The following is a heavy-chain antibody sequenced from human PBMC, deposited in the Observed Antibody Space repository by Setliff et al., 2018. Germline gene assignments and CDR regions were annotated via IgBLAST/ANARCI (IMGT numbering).Heavy chain of an antibody. CDR3: ARGPSPTVTPSRLIYFYHMDV. CDR2: IIPVLGMT. D-gene: IGHD4-17*01. CDR1: GAPFTSNG. V-gene: IGHV1-69*10. J-gene: IGHJ6*03. Sequence: GASVNVSCKTFGAPFTSNGFSWVRQAPGQGLEWMGAIIPVLGMTDYAQKFQGRLTITADQSTTTVYMELSSLRFDDTALYYCARGPSPTVTPSRLIYFYHMDVWGTGTTVTVSS.